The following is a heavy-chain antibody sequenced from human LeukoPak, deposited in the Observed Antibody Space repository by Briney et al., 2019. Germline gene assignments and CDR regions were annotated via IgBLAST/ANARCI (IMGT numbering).Heavy chain of an antibody. D-gene: IGHD2-15*01. CDR1: GDIFSSNSAA. J-gene: IGHJ4*02. V-gene: IGHV6-1*01. CDR3: ARGVVVVAATFFDY. CDR2: TYYRSKWYN. Sequence: SQTLSLTCALSGDIFSSNSAAWNWIRQSPSRGLEWLERTYYRSKWYNDYAVSVKSRIAINPDTSKNQFSLQLNSVTPEDTAVYYCARGVVVVAATFFDYWGQGTLVTVSS.